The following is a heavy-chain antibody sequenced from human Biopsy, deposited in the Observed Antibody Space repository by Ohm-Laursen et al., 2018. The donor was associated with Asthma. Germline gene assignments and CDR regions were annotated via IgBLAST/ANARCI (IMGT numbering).Heavy chain of an antibody. CDR3: ARGRSGDWLYYFDY. V-gene: IGHV4-30-2*01. CDR2: IYHRDTT. D-gene: IGHD2-21*01. Sequence: LRLSCAASGFTFDDYGMSWVRQAPGKGLEWIGYIYHRDTTYYNPSLKSRVTISLDGSKNQFSLKLSSVTAADTAVYYCARGRSGDWLYYFDYWGQGALVTVSS. J-gene: IGHJ4*02. CDR1: GFTFDDYG.